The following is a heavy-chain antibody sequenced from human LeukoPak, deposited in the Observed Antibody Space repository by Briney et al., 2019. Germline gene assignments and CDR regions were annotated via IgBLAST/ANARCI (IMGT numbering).Heavy chain of an antibody. CDR1: GFTVSNSY. Sequence: GGSLRLSCAASGFTVSNSYMTWVRQAPGKGLEWLSVIYSAGATYYADSAKGRFTISRDNSKNTLYLQMNSLRVEDTAMYFCARDRDLVASEYWGQGTLVTVSS. D-gene: IGHD2-15*01. CDR3: ARDRDLVASEY. CDR2: IYSAGAT. V-gene: IGHV3-66*01. J-gene: IGHJ4*02.